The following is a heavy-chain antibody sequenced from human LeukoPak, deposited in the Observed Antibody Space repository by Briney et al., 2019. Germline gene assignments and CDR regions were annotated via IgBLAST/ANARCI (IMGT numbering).Heavy chain of an antibody. D-gene: IGHD6-19*01. J-gene: IGHJ6*02. CDR2: IYYSGST. V-gene: IGHV4-31*03. Sequence: SETLSLTCTVSGGSISSGGYYWSWIRQHPGKGLEWIGYIYYSGSTYYNPSLKSRVIISVDTSKNQFSLKLSSVTAADTAVYYCARGVSSGWQYYYYYGMDVWGQGTTVTVSS. CDR3: ARGVSSGWQYYYYYGMDV. CDR1: GGSISSGGYY.